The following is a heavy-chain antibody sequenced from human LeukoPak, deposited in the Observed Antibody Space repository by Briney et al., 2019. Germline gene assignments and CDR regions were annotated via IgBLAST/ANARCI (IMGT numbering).Heavy chain of an antibody. Sequence: SETLSLTCAVYGGSFSGYYWSWIRQPPGKGLEWIGEINHSGSTNYNPSLKSRVTISVDTSKNQFSLRLSSVTAADTAVYYCARAPHILVVLYGNYFDYWGQGTLVTVSS. CDR2: INHSGST. CDR3: ARAPHILVVLYGNYFDY. V-gene: IGHV4-34*01. J-gene: IGHJ4*02. CDR1: GGSFSGYY. D-gene: IGHD2-21*01.